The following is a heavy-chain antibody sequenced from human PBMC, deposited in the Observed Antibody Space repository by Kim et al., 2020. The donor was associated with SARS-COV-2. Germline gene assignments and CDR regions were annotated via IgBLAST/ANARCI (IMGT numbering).Heavy chain of an antibody. CDR2: ISGSGGST. CDR1: GFTFSSYA. Sequence: GGSLRLSCAASGFTFSSYAMSWVRQAPGKGLEWVSAISGSGGSTYYADSVKGRFTISRDNSKNTLYLQMNSLRAEDTAVYYCAKDGNHVDTAMLLFDPWGQGTLVTVSS. D-gene: IGHD5-18*01. V-gene: IGHV3-23*01. CDR3: AKDGNHVDTAMLLFDP. J-gene: IGHJ5*02.